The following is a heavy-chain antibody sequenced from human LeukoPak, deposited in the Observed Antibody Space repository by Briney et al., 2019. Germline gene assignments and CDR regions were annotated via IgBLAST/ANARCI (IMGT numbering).Heavy chain of an antibody. CDR2: IIPIFGTA. V-gene: IGHV1-69*05. J-gene: IGHJ4*02. Sequence: ASVKVSCKASGGTFITYTINWVRQAPGQGLEWMGGIIPIFGTANYAQKFQGRITITTDDSTSTAYMELSSLRSEDTAVYYCATYMLRDNWNVHTFDSWGQGTLVTVSS. D-gene: IGHD1-1*01. CDR3: ATYMLRDNWNVHTFDS. CDR1: GGTFITYT.